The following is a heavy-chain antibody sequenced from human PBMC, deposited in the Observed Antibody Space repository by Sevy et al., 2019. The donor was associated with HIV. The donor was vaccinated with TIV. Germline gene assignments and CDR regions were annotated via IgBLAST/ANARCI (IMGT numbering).Heavy chain of an antibody. CDR2: IKHDGSEK. V-gene: IGHV3-7*03. CDR3: ARDRYCSSTSCYEVYYYGMDV. CDR1: GFTFSSYW. J-gene: IGHJ6*02. D-gene: IGHD2-2*01. Sequence: GGSLRLSCAASGFTFSSYWMSWVRQAPGKGLEWVANIKHDGSEKYYVDSVKGRFTISRDNAKNSLYLQMNSLRAEDTAVYYCARDRYCSSTSCYEVYYYGMDVWVQGTTVTVSS.